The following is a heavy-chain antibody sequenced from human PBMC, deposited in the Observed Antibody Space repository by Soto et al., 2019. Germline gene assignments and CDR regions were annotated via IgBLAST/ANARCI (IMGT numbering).Heavy chain of an antibody. V-gene: IGHV1-46*03. CDR1: GYSFTSQY. CDR3: AREQGLRPGGGGTEPLDI. J-gene: IGHJ3*02. Sequence: QVQLVQSGAEVKKPGASVKISCEASGYSFTSQYVHWVRQAPGQGLEWMGIINPNGGSTTYAQKFQGEGPTPRDPSPGTIYMGLGSPASGETAVFYCAREQGLRPGGGGTEPLDIWGQGTMVTVAS. D-gene: IGHD6-25*01. CDR2: INPNGGST.